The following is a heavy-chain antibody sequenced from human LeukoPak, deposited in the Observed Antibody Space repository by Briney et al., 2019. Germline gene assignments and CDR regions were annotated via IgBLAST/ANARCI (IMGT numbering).Heavy chain of an antibody. D-gene: IGHD2-2*01. CDR1: GFTFSSYS. Sequence: GGSLRLSCAASGFTFSSYSMNWVRQAPGKGLEWVASISSSSSYIYYADSVKGRFTISRDNAKNSLYLQMNSLRAEDTAVYYCVRATTLGPAAMIEGAFDIWAKGQWSPSLQ. CDR3: VRATTLGPAAMIEGAFDI. CDR2: ISSSSSYI. J-gene: IGHJ3*02. V-gene: IGHV3-21*01.